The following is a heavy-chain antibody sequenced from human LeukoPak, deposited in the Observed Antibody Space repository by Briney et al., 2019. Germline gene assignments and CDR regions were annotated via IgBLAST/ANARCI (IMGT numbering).Heavy chain of an antibody. Sequence: GASVKVSCKASGYTFTSYAMHWVRQAPGQRLEWMGWINAGNGNTKYLQKFQGRVTITRDTSASTAYMELSSLRSEDTAVYYCARAFGWQLARSPFDYWGQGTLVTVSS. D-gene: IGHD6-6*01. J-gene: IGHJ4*02. CDR3: ARAFGWQLARSPFDY. CDR2: INAGNGNT. V-gene: IGHV1-3*01. CDR1: GYTFTSYA.